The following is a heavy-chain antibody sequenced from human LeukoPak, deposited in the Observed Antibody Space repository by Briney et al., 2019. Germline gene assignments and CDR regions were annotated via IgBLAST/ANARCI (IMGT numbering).Heavy chain of an antibody. Sequence: GGSLRLSCAASGFTFSSYGMHWVRQAPGKGLEWVAVIPNDRRNNYYADSVKGRFTISRDNSKNTLYLQMNSLSAEDTAVYYCATSRDFYDSSGYYPYYFDCWGQGTLVTVSS. CDR1: GFTFSSYG. D-gene: IGHD3-22*01. CDR2: IPNDRRNN. CDR3: ATSRDFYDSSGYYPYYFDC. J-gene: IGHJ4*02. V-gene: IGHV3-30*03.